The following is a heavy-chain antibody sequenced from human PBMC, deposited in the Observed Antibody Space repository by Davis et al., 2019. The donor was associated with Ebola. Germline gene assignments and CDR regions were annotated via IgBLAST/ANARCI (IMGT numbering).Heavy chain of an antibody. CDR3: ARGSAAAGTLDY. CDR2: IYYSGST. J-gene: IGHJ4*02. Sequence: PSETLSLTCTVSGGSISSYYWSWIRQPPGKGLEWIGYIYYSGSTNYNPSLKSRVTISVDTSKNQFSLKLSSVTAADTAVYYCARGSAAAGTLDYWGQGTLVTVSS. V-gene: IGHV4-59*01. D-gene: IGHD6-13*01. CDR1: GGSISSYY.